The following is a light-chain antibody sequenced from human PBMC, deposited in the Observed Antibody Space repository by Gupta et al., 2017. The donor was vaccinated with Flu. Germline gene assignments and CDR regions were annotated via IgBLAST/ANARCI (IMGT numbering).Light chain of an antibody. CDR2: DVS. CDR1: SSDVGGYNY. V-gene: IGLV2-14*01. CDR3: SSYRSSDTHDVL. Sequence: SALTQPASVSGSPGPSITISCTGTSSDVGGYNYVSWYQHHPGKAPNLMIYDVSNRHSGVAARFSGSKSGTTAALTISGLQAEDEADYYCSSYRSSDTHDVLFGGGTKLTVL. J-gene: IGLJ2*01.